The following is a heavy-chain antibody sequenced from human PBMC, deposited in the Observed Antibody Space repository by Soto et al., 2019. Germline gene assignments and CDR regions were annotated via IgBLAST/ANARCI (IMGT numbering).Heavy chain of an antibody. V-gene: IGHV3-23*01. CDR3: AKGRSYYYYYGLDV. Sequence: PGGCLRLSCAASGYTFSSCDMGWVLQAPGKGLEWVSDIIDSGASTYYADSVKGRFTISRDNSKSTLYLQMNSLRAEDTALYYCAKGRSYYYYYGLDVWGQGTTVTVSS. CDR2: IIDSGAST. CDR1: GYTFSSCD. J-gene: IGHJ6*02.